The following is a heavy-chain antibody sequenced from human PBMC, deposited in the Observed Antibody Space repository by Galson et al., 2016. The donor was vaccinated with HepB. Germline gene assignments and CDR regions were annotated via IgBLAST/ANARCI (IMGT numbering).Heavy chain of an antibody. V-gene: IGHV3-30*04. CDR1: GYIFRTYP. CDR3: AREAERWNYLDY. D-gene: IGHD5-24*01. CDR2: ISSDGSNE. Sequence: SLRLSCAASGYIFRTYPMHWVRQAPGKGQEWVAVISSDGSNEWYADSVKGRFTISRDNSQNTLSLQMSSLRPEDTAAYYCAREAERWNYLDYWGQGALVTVSS. J-gene: IGHJ4*02.